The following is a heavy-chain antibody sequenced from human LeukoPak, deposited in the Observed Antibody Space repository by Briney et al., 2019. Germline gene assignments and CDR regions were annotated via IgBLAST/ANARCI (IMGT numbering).Heavy chain of an antibody. V-gene: IGHV4-30-4*01. CDR1: GGSISSGDYY. CDR3: ARDLYYDFWSGYDAFDI. J-gene: IGHJ3*02. CDR2: IYYSGST. D-gene: IGHD3-3*01. Sequence: KPSETLSLTCTVSGGSISSGDYYWSWIRQPPGKGLEWIGYIYYSGSTYYNPSLKRRVTISVDTSKNQFSLKLSSVTAADTAVYYCARDLYYDFWSGYDAFDIWGQGTMVTVSS.